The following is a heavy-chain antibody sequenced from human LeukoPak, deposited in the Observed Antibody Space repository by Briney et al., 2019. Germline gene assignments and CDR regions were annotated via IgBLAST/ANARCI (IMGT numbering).Heavy chain of an antibody. V-gene: IGHV1-2*02. CDR1: GYTFTGYY. CDR3: ATLGTSITMARGVSELDV. J-gene: IGHJ6*02. Sequence: ASVKVSCKASGYTFTGYYMHWVRQAPGQGLEWMGWINPNSGGTNYAQKFQGRVTMTRDTSISTAYMELSRLRSDDTAVYYCATLGTSITMARGVSELDVWGQGTTVTVSS. D-gene: IGHD3-10*01. CDR2: INPNSGGT.